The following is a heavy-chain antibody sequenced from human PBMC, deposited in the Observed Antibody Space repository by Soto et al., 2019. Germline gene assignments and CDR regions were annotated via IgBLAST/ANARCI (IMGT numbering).Heavy chain of an antibody. J-gene: IGHJ6*01. CDR1: GDSIRDFY. CDR3: VRDWSGGGCNSGYGMDV. V-gene: IGHV4-4*07. CDR2: LYSSGST. Sequence: PSETLSLTCTVSGDSIRDFYWSWIRQPAGKGLEFIGRLYSSGSTDYNPSLKSRVTMSVDRSNNQFSLKLTSVTAADTAVYYCVRDWSGGGCNSGYGMDVWGPGTTVTVSS. D-gene: IGHD2-15*01.